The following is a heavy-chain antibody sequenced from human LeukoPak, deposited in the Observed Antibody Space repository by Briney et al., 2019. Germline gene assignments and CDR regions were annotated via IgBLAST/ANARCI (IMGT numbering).Heavy chain of an antibody. CDR3: ARDRRQWLVRGSGLDY. V-gene: IGHV3-33*01. CDR2: IWYDGSNK. J-gene: IGHJ4*02. CDR1: GFSFSAYG. Sequence: GRSLRLSCAASGFSFSAYGIHWVRQAPGKGLEWVAVIWYDGSNKYYADSVKGRFTISRDNSKNTLYLQMNSLRAEDTAVYYCARDRRQWLVRGSGLDYWGQGTLVTVSS. D-gene: IGHD6-19*01.